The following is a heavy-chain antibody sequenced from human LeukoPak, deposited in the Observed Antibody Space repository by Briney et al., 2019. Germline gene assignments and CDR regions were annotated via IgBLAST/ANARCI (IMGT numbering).Heavy chain of an antibody. CDR3: ARGPISVYDYHYGMDV. Sequence: GGSLRLSCAASGFTFSEPYMDWVRPAPGKRLEWVGRSRNKAKRYTTEYVASGKGSFSISRDDSTNTLYLQRNCLKNEDTAVYYCARGPISVYDYHYGMDVWGQGTTVTVSS. J-gene: IGHJ6*02. V-gene: IGHV3-72*01. CDR2: SRNKAKRYTT. D-gene: IGHD5/OR15-5a*01. CDR1: GFTFSEPY.